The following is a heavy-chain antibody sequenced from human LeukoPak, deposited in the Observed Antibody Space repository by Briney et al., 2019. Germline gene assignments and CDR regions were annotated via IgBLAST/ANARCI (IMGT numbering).Heavy chain of an antibody. D-gene: IGHD6-13*01. Sequence: SETLSLTCSVSGGSISSYYWSWIRQPPGKGLEWIGYIYYSGSTNYNPSLKRRVTISVDTSKNQFSLKLSSVTAADTAVYYCAREWEGYSSSWYLGYAFDIWGQGTMVTVSS. V-gene: IGHV4-59*01. CDR2: IYYSGST. CDR1: GGSISSYY. CDR3: AREWEGYSSSWYLGYAFDI. J-gene: IGHJ3*02.